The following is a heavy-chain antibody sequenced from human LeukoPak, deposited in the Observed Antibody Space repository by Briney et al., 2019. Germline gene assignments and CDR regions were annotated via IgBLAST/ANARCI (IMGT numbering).Heavy chain of an antibody. CDR3: AREGAHDSSGYYYQGFDY. CDR2: INPSGGST. D-gene: IGHD3-22*01. CDR1: GYTFTSYY. V-gene: IGHV1-46*01. J-gene: IGHJ4*02. Sequence: GASVKVSCKASGYTFTSYYMHWVRQAPGQGLEWMGIINPSGGSTSYAQKFQGRVTMTRDMSTSTVYMELSSLRSEDTAVYYCAREGAHDSSGYYYQGFDYWGQGTLVTVSS.